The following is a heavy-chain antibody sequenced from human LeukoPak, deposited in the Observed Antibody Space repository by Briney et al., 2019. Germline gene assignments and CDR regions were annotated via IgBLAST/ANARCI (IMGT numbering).Heavy chain of an antibody. V-gene: IGHV4-59*01. D-gene: IGHD3-22*01. CDR2: IYYSGST. J-gene: IGHJ4*02. CDR3: ARARYYYDSSGYWPRGYYFDY. Sequence: SETLSLTCTVSGGSISSYYWSWIRQPPGKGLEWIGYIYYSGSTNYNPSLKSRVTTSVDTSKNQFSLKLSSVTAADTAVYYCARARYYYDSSGYWPRGYYFDYWGQGTLVTVSS. CDR1: GGSISSYY.